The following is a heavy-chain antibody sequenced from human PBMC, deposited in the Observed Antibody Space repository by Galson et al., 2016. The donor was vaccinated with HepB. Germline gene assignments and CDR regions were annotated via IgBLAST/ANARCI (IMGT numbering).Heavy chain of an antibody. J-gene: IGHJ4*02. CDR2: IYYSGST. Sequence: TLSLTCTVSGGSVSSGGYSWNWIRQHPGEGLEWIGYIYYSGSTYYNPSLKSRLTMSLDTSKNQFSLKLTSVTVADTAVYYCARGRGSSPTANDCWGQGTLVTVSS. D-gene: IGHD2-15*01. CDR3: ARGRGSSPTANDC. V-gene: IGHV4-31*03. CDR1: GGSVSSGGYS.